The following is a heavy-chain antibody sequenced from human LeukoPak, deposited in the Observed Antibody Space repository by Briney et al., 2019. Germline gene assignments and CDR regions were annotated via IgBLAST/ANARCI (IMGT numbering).Heavy chain of an antibody. D-gene: IGHD6-13*01. J-gene: IGHJ5*02. V-gene: IGHV3-21*01. CDR3: ARETIAAAGKGFDP. CDR1: GFAFISYS. Sequence: GGSLRLSCAASGFAFISYSMNWVRQAPGKGLEWVSSISSSSSYIYYADSVKGRFTISRDNAKKSLYLQMNSLRAEDTAVYYCARETIAAAGKGFDPWGQGTLVTVSS. CDR2: ISSSSSYI.